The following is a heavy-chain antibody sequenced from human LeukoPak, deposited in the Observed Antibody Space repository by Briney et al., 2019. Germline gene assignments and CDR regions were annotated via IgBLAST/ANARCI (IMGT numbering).Heavy chain of an antibody. CDR1: GFTFSNNW. CDR3: AMIKEG. Sequence: GGSLRLSCAASGFTFSNNWMHWVRQAPGKGLVWVSRINSDGRTTTYADAVKGRFTISRDNAKNTLYLQMNSLRAEDTAVYYCAMIKEGWGQGTLVTVSS. D-gene: IGHD3-22*01. V-gene: IGHV3-74*01. CDR2: INSDGRTT. J-gene: IGHJ4*02.